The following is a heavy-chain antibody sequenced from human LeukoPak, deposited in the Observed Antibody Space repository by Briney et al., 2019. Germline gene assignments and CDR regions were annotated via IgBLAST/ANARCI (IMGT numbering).Heavy chain of an antibody. D-gene: IGHD2-2*01. CDR2: LFRSGEYK. J-gene: IGHJ6*02. V-gene: IGHV3-23*01. CDR3: VKDRPCETCMPMDG. Sequence: GGSLRLSCAASVFRFTDYSMSWGRQAPGEGLEWGPGLFRSGEYKYYGDSVKGRFTLSRDNSKDTVSLQMNSLRAEDSAIYFCVKDRPCETCMPMDGWGQGTTVTVSS. CDR1: VFRFTDYS.